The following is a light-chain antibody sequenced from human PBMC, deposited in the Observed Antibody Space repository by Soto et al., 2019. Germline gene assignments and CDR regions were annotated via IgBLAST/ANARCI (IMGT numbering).Light chain of an antibody. CDR3: QQYNNWPLWT. CDR1: QSVSSY. Sequence: EIVLTQSPATLSLSPGQRATLSCRASQSVSSYLAWYQQKPGQAPRLLIYDASNRATGIPARFSGSGSGTDFTLTISSLEPEDFAVYYCQQYNNWPLWTFGQGTKVDI. CDR2: DAS. V-gene: IGKV3-11*01. J-gene: IGKJ1*01.